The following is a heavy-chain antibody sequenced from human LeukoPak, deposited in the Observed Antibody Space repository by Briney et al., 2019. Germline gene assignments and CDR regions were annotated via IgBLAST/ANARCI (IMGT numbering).Heavy chain of an antibody. V-gene: IGHV4-30-2*01. CDR3: AREAARPEDAFDI. CDR1: GGSISSGGYS. CDR2: IYHSGST. D-gene: IGHD6-6*01. Sequence: SETLSLTCAVSGGSISSGGYSWSWIRQPPGKGLGWIGYIYHSGSTYYNPSLKSRVTISVDRSKNQFSLKLSSVTAPDTAVYYCAREAARPEDAFDIWGQGTMVTVSS. J-gene: IGHJ3*02.